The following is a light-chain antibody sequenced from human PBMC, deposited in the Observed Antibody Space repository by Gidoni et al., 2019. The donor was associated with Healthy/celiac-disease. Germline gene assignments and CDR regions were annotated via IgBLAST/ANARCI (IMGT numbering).Light chain of an antibody. J-gene: IGKJ2*01. CDR2: DAS. V-gene: IGKV1-5*01. Sequence: DIQMTQSLSTLSASVGDRVIITCRASQSISSWLASYQLKPGKASKLLIYDASSLETGVPSRFSGSGSGTEFTLTISSLQPDDFATYYCQQYNSYSPYTFGQGTKLEIK. CDR3: QQYNSYSPYT. CDR1: QSISSW.